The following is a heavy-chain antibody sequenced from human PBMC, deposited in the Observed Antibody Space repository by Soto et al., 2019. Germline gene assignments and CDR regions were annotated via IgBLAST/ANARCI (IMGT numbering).Heavy chain of an antibody. CDR2: IYYSGST. CDR1: GGSISSGNYY. V-gene: IGHV4-31*03. CDR3: ARTSFDTSGTAADP. D-gene: IGHD3-22*01. Sequence: QVQLQESGPGLVKPSQTLSLTCTVSGGSISSGNYYWSWIRQHPGKGLEWIGYIYYSGSTYYNPSLESRVTLXVXTPXNQFSLKLSSVTAADTAVYYCARTSFDTSGTAADPWGQGTLVTVSS. J-gene: IGHJ5*02.